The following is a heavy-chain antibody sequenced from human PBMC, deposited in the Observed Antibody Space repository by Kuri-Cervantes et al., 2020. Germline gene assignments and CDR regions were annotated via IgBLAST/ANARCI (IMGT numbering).Heavy chain of an antibody. CDR3: VRDDSSGYYYAGYYYYGMDV. Sequence: SETLSLTCAVYGGSFSGYYWSWIRQPPGKGLEWIGEINHSGSTNYNPSLKSRVTISVDTSKNQFSLKLSSVTAADTAVYYCVRDDSSGYYYAGYYYYGMDVWGQGTTVTVSS. CDR1: GGSFSGYY. D-gene: IGHD3-22*01. CDR2: INHSGST. V-gene: IGHV4-34*01. J-gene: IGHJ6*02.